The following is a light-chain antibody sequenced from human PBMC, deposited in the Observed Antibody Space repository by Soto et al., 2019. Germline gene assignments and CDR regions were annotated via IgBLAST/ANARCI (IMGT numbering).Light chain of an antibody. CDR3: QLYYSYPWT. CDR2: HAS. J-gene: IGKJ1*01. CDR1: QTINNW. V-gene: IGKV1-5*01. Sequence: DIQMTQSPSTLSASIGDRVTITCRASQTINNWLAWYQQKPGKAPNLLIYHASNLETGVPSRLSGSAFGTEFTLTLSSLQPDDFATYYCQLYYSYPWTFGQGTKVEIK.